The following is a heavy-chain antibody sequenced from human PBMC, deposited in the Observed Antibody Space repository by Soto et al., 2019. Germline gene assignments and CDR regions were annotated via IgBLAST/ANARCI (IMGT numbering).Heavy chain of an antibody. J-gene: IGHJ4*02. D-gene: IGHD1-26*01. CDR2: ISGSGGST. Sequence: EVQLLESGGGLVQPGGSLRLSCAASAFTFSSCAKRWVRQAPGKGLEWVSAISGSGGSTYYADSVKGRFTISRDNSKNTVYLKRNSLRGEDTAVYYCARRGSGSYYDYWGQGTLVTVSS. CDR1: AFTFSSCA. CDR3: ARRGSGSYYDY. V-gene: IGHV3-23*01.